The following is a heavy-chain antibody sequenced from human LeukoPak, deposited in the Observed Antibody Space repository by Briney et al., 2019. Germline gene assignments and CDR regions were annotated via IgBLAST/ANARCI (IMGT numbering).Heavy chain of an antibody. Sequence: PGRSLRLSCAASGFTFSSYSMNWVRQAPGKGLEWVSSISSSSSYIYYADSVKGRFTISRDNAKNSLYLQMNSLRAEDTAVYYCARKGTASYSSSCLRCDNFDYWGQGTLVTVSS. CDR3: ARKGTASYSSSCLRCDNFDY. D-gene: IGHD6-6*01. CDR1: GFTFSSYS. J-gene: IGHJ4*02. CDR2: ISSSSSYI. V-gene: IGHV3-21*01.